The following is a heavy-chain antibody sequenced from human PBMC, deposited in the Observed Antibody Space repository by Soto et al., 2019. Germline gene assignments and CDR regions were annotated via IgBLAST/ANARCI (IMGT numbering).Heavy chain of an antibody. CDR3: ARTRYNWNYDYGMDV. J-gene: IGHJ6*02. CDR1: GFSLSTSGMC. D-gene: IGHD1-20*01. Sequence: SGPTLVNPTQTLTLTCTFSGFSLSTSGMCVSWIRQPPGKALEWLALIDWDDDKYYSTSLKTRLTISKDTSKNQVVLTMTNMDPVDIATYYCARTRYNWNYDYGMDVWGQGTTVTVSS. CDR2: IDWDDDK. V-gene: IGHV2-70*01.